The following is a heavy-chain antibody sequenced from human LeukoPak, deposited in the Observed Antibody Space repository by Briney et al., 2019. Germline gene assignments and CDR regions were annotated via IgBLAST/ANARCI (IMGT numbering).Heavy chain of an antibody. CDR2: ISWNSGSI. Sequence: GRSLRLSCAASGFTFDDYAMHWVRQAPGKGLEWVSGISWNSGSIGYADSVKGRFTISRDNSKNTLYLQMNSLRAEDTAVYYCAKDQYSSSDGMDVWGQGTTVTVSS. V-gene: IGHV3-9*01. D-gene: IGHD6-6*01. CDR3: AKDQYSSSDGMDV. J-gene: IGHJ6*02. CDR1: GFTFDDYA.